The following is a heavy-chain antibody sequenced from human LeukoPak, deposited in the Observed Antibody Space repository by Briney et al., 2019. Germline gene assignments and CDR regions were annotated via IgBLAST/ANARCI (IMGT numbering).Heavy chain of an antibody. Sequence: GGSLRLSCAASGFTFSSYWMHWVRQAPGKGLVWVSRISTDGSSTKYADFVEGRFTISRDNAKNSLYLQMNSLRAEDTAVYYCARRFDSWGQGTLVTVSS. CDR2: ISTDGSST. V-gene: IGHV3-74*01. CDR3: ARRFDS. J-gene: IGHJ4*02. CDR1: GFTFSSYW.